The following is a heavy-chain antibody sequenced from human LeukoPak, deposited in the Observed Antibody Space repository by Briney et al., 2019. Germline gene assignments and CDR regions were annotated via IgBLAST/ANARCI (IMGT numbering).Heavy chain of an antibody. CDR3: TAEQSGSYYPYYFDY. Sequence: GGALRLSCAASRLTSSNAWMSRVGQAPGTGVEGVGRIKSETDGGTTDYAATVKGRFTISRDDSKTTLYLQMNSLKTEDTAVYYCTAEQSGSYYPYYFDYWGQGTLVTVSS. V-gene: IGHV3-15*01. CDR1: RLTSSNAW. D-gene: IGHD1-26*01. CDR2: IKSETDGGTT. J-gene: IGHJ4*02.